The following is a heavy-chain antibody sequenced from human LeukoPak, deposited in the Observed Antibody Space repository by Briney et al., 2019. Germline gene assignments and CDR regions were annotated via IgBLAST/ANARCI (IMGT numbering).Heavy chain of an antibody. CDR3: ARASQYSGIWYLDY. J-gene: IGHJ4*02. Sequence: SETLSLTCAVYGESLTGYYWSWIRQPPEKGLEWVGQIDHSGSTNYNPSLKSRVTMSEDSSKNQFSLRLNSVTAADTAIYYCARASQYSGIWYLDYWGQGTLVTVSS. CDR2: IDHSGST. V-gene: IGHV4-34*01. D-gene: IGHD6-13*01. CDR1: GESLTGYY.